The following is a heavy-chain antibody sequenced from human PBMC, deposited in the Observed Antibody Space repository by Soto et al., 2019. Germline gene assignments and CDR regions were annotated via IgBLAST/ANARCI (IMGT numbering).Heavy chain of an antibody. Sequence: QPQLVQSGAEVREPGASVKLSCKASGYSFSTYDISWLRQAPGKGLEWMGVISPKNGNRNCAWKCLDRVIMTTDTSSNTAYMELESLRYDDTSIYYCATSYDSGFDPWGHGTLVTVSS. CDR3: ATSYDSGFDP. CDR2: ISPKNGNR. CDR1: GYSFSTYD. V-gene: IGHV1-18*04. D-gene: IGHD3-3*01. J-gene: IGHJ5*02.